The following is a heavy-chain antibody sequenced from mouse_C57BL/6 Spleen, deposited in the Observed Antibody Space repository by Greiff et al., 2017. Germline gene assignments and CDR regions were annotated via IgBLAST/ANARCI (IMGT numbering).Heavy chain of an antibody. V-gene: IGHV5-16*01. CDR2: INYDGSST. CDR1: GFTFSDYY. Sequence: DVKLVESEGGLVQPGSSMKLSCTASGFTFSDYYMAWVRQVPEKGLEWVANINYDGSSTYYLDSLKSRFIISRDNAKNILYLQMSSLKSEDTATYYCARGDKPDYYAMDYWGQGTSVTVSS. J-gene: IGHJ4*01. CDR3: ARGDKPDYYAMDY.